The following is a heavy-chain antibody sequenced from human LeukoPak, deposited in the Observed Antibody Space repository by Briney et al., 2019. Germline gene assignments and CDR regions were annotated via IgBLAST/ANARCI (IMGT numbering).Heavy chain of an antibody. V-gene: IGHV4-39*07. CDR1: GGSISSSSYY. Sequence: ASETLSLTCTVSGGSISSSSYYRGWIRQPPGKGLEWIGSIYYSGSTYYNPSLKSRVTISVDTSKNQFSLKLSSVTAADTAVHYCARDHRVLRFLEPKGWFDPWGQGTLVTVSS. CDR3: ARDHRVLRFLEPKGWFDP. D-gene: IGHD3-3*01. CDR2: IYYSGST. J-gene: IGHJ5*02.